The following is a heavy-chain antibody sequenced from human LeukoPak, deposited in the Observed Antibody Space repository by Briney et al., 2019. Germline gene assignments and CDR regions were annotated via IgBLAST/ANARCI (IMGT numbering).Heavy chain of an antibody. CDR2: IYSGDSDT. CDR1: GYSFNTYW. Sequence: GESLKISCMGSGYSFNTYWIAWVRQMPGKGLEWMGIIYSGDSDTRYSPSFQGQVTISADESISTAYLHWSSLKASDTAMYYCARQADYNVLTGYFKGHLDYWGQGTLVTVSS. V-gene: IGHV5-51*01. CDR3: ARQADYNVLTGYFKGHLDY. J-gene: IGHJ4*02. D-gene: IGHD3-9*01.